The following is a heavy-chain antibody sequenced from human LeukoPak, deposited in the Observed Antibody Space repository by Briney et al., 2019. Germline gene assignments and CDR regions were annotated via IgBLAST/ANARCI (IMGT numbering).Heavy chain of an antibody. J-gene: IGHJ4*02. CDR1: GFSFSDYA. V-gene: IGHV3-23*01. D-gene: IGHD4-23*01. Sequence: TGGSLRLSCAASGFSFSDYAITWVRQAPGKGLEWAPAITGSGGTTYYADSVKGRFTISRDNSKNTLFLQMNSLRAEDTAVYYCAKRWQGNSRALDYWGQGTLVTVSS. CDR2: ITGSGGTT. CDR3: AKRWQGNSRALDY.